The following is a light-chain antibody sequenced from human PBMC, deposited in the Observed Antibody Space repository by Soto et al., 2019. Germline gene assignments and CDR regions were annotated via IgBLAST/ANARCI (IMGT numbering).Light chain of an antibody. CDR1: QSVFNNH. CDR3: QQYGSSPKT. V-gene: IGKV3-20*01. CDR2: GAS. Sequence: EIVLTQSPGTLSLSPGERATLSCRASQSVFNNHIGWYQQKPGQAPRRLIFGASFRATGIPDRFSGSGSGTDFTLTISRLEPEDFAVYYCQQYGSSPKTLGQGTKVDIK. J-gene: IGKJ1*01.